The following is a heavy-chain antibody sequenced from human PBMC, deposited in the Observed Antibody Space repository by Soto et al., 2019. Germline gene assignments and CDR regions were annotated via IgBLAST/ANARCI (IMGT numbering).Heavy chain of an antibody. CDR2: ISGSGGST. Sequence: QPGGSLRLSCAASGFTFSSYAMSWVRQAPGKGLEWVSAISGSGGSTYYADSVKGRFTISRDNSKNTLYLQMNSLRAEDTAVYYCAKDERTMIVVVITPYYFDYWGQGTLVTVSS. V-gene: IGHV3-23*01. CDR3: AKDERTMIVVVITPYYFDY. D-gene: IGHD3-22*01. J-gene: IGHJ4*02. CDR1: GFTFSSYA.